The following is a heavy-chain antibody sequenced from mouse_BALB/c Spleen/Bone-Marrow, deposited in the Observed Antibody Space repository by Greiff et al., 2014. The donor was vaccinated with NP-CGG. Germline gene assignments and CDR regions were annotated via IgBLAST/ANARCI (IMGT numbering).Heavy chain of an antibody. V-gene: IGHV1S22*01. CDR1: GYTFTSYW. D-gene: IGHD1-2*01. Sequence: GSELVRPGASVKLSCKASGYTFTSYWMHWVKQRHGQGLEWIGNIYPGSGSTNYDEKFKSKGTLTVDTSSSTAYMHLSSLTSEDSAVYYCTSWDYGYMDYWGQGTSVTVSS. J-gene: IGHJ4*01. CDR3: TSWDYGYMDY. CDR2: IYPGSGST.